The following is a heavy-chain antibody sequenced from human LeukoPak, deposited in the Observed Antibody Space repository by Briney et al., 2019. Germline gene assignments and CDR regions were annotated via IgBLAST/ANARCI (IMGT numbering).Heavy chain of an antibody. Sequence: GGSLRLSCAASGFRFSSYVMSWVRQAPGKGLEYVSSIDGSDGASYYADSVKGRFTISRDNSKNTLFLQMNSLRVEDTAVYYCARENLGSFDFWGQGTLVTVSS. D-gene: IGHD3-10*01. V-gene: IGHV3-23*01. CDR2: IDGSDGAS. CDR1: GFRFSSYV. CDR3: ARENLGSFDF. J-gene: IGHJ4*02.